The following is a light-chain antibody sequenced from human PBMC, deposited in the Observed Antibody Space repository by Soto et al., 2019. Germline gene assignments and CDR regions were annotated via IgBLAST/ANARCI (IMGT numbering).Light chain of an antibody. CDR1: QDIRNY. V-gene: IGKV1-33*01. CDR2: DAS. CDR3: QHYDNLSIT. Sequence: DIQMTQSPSSLSASVGDRVTITCQASQDIRNYLNWYQQKPGKAPNLLIFDASNLKTGVPSRFSGRGSGTDFTFTITSLQTEEIATYYCQHYDNLSITFGGGTQVEIK. J-gene: IGKJ4*01.